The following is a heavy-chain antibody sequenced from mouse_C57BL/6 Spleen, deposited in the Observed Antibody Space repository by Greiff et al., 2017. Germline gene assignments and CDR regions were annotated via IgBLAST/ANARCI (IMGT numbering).Heavy chain of an antibody. J-gene: IGHJ3*01. Sequence: EVHLVESGGGLVKPGGSLKLSCAASGFTFSSYAMSWVRQTPEKRLEWVATISDGGSYTYYPDNVKGRFTISRDNAKNNLYLQMSHLKSEDTAMYYCAREGGYDSYWGQGTLVTVSA. V-gene: IGHV5-4*01. CDR2: ISDGGSYT. CDR3: AREGGYDSY. D-gene: IGHD2-4*01. CDR1: GFTFSSYA.